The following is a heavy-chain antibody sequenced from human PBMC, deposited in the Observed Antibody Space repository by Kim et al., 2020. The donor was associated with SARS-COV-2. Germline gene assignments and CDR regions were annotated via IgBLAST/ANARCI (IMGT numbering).Heavy chain of an antibody. D-gene: IGHD3-10*01. CDR2: INHSGST. CDR3: ARGGLTKGSGPSYYYYYGMDV. CDR1: GGSFSGYY. V-gene: IGHV4-34*01. Sequence: SQTLSLTCAVYGGSFSGYYWSWIRQPPGKGLEWIGEINHSGSTNYNPSLKSRVTISVDTSKNQFSLKLSSVTAADTAVYYCARGGLTKGSGPSYYYYYGMDVWGQGTTVTVSS. J-gene: IGHJ6*02.